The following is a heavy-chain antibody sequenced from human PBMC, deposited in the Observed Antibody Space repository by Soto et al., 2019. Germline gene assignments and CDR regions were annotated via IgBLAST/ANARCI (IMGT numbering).Heavy chain of an antibody. J-gene: IGHJ4*02. V-gene: IGHV4-34*01. D-gene: IGHD6-13*01. CDR3: ARGGRYSSKRSFVY. CDR2: INHSGST. Sequence: QVQLQQWGAGLLKASETLSLTCAVYGGSFSGYYWSWIRQPPGKGLEWIGEINHSGSTNYNPSLKSRVTISVDTSKNQFSLKLSSVTAADTAVYYCARGGRYSSKRSFVYWGQGTLVTVSS. CDR1: GGSFSGYY.